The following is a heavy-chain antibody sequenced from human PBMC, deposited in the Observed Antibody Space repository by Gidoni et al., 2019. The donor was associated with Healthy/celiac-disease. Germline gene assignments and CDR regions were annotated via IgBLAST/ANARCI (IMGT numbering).Heavy chain of an antibody. V-gene: IGHV4-61*02. D-gene: IGHD5-18*01. CDR1: GGSNSSGSYY. CDR2: IYTSGST. Sequence: VQLQESGPGLVKPSQTLSLTCTVSGGSNSSGSYYWSWIRQPAGKGREWIGRIYTSGSTNYNPSLKSRVTMSVDTSKNQFSLKMSSVTAADTAVYYCARDRGGMVSMDVWGQGTTVTVSS. CDR3: ARDRGGMVSMDV. J-gene: IGHJ6*02.